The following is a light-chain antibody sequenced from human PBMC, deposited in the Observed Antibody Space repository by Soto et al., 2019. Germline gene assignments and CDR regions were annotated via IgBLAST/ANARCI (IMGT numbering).Light chain of an antibody. Sequence: SYELTQPPSVSVSPGQTASITCSGDKLGDKYACWYQQKPGHSPVLVIYQDSKRPSGIPERFSGSNSGNTATLTISGTQAMDEADYYCQAWDSSTGVVFGGGTKVTVL. J-gene: IGLJ2*01. V-gene: IGLV3-1*01. CDR1: KLGDKY. CDR2: QDS. CDR3: QAWDSSTGVV.